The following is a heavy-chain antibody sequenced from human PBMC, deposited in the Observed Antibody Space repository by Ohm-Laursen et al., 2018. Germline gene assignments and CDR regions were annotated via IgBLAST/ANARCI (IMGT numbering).Heavy chain of an antibody. D-gene: IGHD5-12*01. CDR1: GFTFNSYS. Sequence: SLRLSCAASGFTFNSYSMNWVRQAPGKGLEWVSSISSSSSYIYYADSVKGRFTISRDNAKNSLYLQMSSLRAEDTAVYYCARDSYSAYGLGGWGQGTLVTVSP. J-gene: IGHJ4*02. V-gene: IGHV3-21*01. CDR3: ARDSYSAYGLGG. CDR2: ISSSSSYI.